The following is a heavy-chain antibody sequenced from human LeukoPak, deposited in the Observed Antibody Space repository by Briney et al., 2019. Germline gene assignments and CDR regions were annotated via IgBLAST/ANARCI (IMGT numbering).Heavy chain of an antibody. V-gene: IGHV4-34*01. D-gene: IGHD2-2*01. CDR2: INHSGST. Sequence: SETLPLTCAVYGGSFSGYYWSWIRQPPGKGLEWIGEINHSGSTNYNPSLKSRVTISVDTSKNQFSLKLSSVTAADTAVYYCARLDIVVVPAARQYYYYMDVWGKGTTVTVSS. CDR3: ARLDIVVVPAARQYYYYMDV. J-gene: IGHJ6*03. CDR1: GGSFSGYY.